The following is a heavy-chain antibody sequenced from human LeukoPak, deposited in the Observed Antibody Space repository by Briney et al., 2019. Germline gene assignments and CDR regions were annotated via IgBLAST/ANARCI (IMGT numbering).Heavy chain of an antibody. D-gene: IGHD6-19*01. CDR1: GFTFNNYA. J-gene: IGHJ4*02. CDR3: AKDQENSSGWYTDY. CDR2: IDASGYST. V-gene: IGHV3-23*01. Sequence: PGGSLRLSCAASGFTFNNYAMSWVRQAPGTGLEWVSAIDASGYSTSYADSVKGRFTISRDTSKNTLYLQMNSLRAEDTAVYYCAKDQENSSGWYTDYWGQGTLVIVSS.